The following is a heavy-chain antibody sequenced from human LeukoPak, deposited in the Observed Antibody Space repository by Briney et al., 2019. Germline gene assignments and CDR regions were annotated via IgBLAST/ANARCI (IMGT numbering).Heavy chain of an antibody. CDR3: ANYDGIKYFHH. D-gene: IGHD5-12*01. CDR2: ISASGGTT. CDR1: GFTFSNYA. J-gene: IGHJ1*01. V-gene: IGHV3-23*01. Sequence: GGSLRLSCAASGFTFSNYAMSWVRQAPGKVPEWVSGISASGGTTYYADSVRGRFIISRDKSKNTLYLQMNSLRAEDTAVYYCANYDGIKYFHHWGQGTLVTVSS.